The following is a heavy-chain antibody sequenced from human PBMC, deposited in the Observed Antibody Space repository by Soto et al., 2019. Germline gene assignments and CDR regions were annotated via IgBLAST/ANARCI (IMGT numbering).Heavy chain of an antibody. CDR3: ARHLDYYDSSGYTAGVFDY. CDR2: IYPGDSDT. J-gene: IGHJ4*02. CDR1: GDSFTSYW. D-gene: IGHD3-22*01. V-gene: IGHV5-51*01. Sequence: PGESLKISCKGSGDSFTSYWIVLVRQMPGKGLEWMGIIYPGDSDTRYSPSFQGQVTISADKSISTAYLQWSSLKASDTAMYYCARHLDYYDSSGYTAGVFDYWGQGTLVTV.